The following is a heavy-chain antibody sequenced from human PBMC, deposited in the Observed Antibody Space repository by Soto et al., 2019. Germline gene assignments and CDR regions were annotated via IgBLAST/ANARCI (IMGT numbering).Heavy chain of an antibody. J-gene: IGHJ4*02. V-gene: IGHV4-31*03. Sequence: QVQLQESGPGLVKPSQTLSLTCTVSGGSISSGGHHGIGTRQPPGKGLEGIGYLYYSGSTYYNPSLKSRVTISVDTSKNQFSLKLSSVTAADTAVYYCARVSGSYVFDYWGQGTLVTVSS. CDR2: LYYSGST. CDR3: ARVSGSYVFDY. D-gene: IGHD1-26*01. CDR1: GGSISSGGHH.